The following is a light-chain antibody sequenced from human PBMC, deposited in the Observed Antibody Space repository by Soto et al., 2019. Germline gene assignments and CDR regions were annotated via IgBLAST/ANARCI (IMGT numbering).Light chain of an antibody. V-gene: IGLV2-14*01. CDR2: EVN. CDR3: CSFTSSSTWV. J-gene: IGLJ3*02. Sequence: QSALTQPASVSGSPGLSITISCTGTGSDVGGYNYVSWYQQHPGKAPKLMIYEVNNRPSGISNRFSGSKSGNMASLTISGLQTEDEADYYCCSFTSSSTWVFGGGTQLTVL. CDR1: GSDVGGYNY.